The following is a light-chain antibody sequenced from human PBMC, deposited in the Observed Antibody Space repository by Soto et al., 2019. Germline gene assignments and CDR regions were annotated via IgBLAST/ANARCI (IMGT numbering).Light chain of an antibody. CDR1: PSVSSSY. CDR2: DAS. J-gene: IGKJ5*01. CDR3: RQYGSSPPIT. V-gene: IGKV3-20*01. Sequence: EIVLTQSPGTLSLSPGERATLSCRASPSVSSSYLAWYQQKPGQAPRLLIYDASSRATGIPDRFSGSGSGTDFTLTISRLEPEDFAVYYCRQYGSSPPITFGQGTRLEIK.